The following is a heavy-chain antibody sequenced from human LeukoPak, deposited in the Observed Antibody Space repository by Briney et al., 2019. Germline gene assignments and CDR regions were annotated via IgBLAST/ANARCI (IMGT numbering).Heavy chain of an antibody. J-gene: IGHJ4*02. D-gene: IGHD1-1*01. CDR2: IYYSGTT. Sequence: SETLSLTCTVSGGSISPYYWSWIRQPPGKGLEWIGYIYYSGTTNYNPSLKSRVTISVDTSKNQFYLKLTSVTAADTAVYYCAGTSYYFDYWGQGTLVTVSS. V-gene: IGHV4-59*08. CDR3: AGTSYYFDY. CDR1: GGSISPYY.